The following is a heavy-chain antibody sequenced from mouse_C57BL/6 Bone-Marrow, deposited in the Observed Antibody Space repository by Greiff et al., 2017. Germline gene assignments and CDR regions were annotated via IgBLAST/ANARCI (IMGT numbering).Heavy chain of an antibody. CDR2: IHPNSGST. CDR3: AREWIYYGNSYAMDY. V-gene: IGHV1-64*01. CDR1: GYTFTSYW. Sequence: QVQLQQPGAELVKPGASVKLSCKASGYTFTSYWLHWVKQRPGQGLEWIGMIHPNSGSTNYNEKFKSKATLTVDKSSSPAYMQLSSLTSEDSAVYYCAREWIYYGNSYAMDYWGKGTSVTVSS. D-gene: IGHD2-1*01. J-gene: IGHJ4*01.